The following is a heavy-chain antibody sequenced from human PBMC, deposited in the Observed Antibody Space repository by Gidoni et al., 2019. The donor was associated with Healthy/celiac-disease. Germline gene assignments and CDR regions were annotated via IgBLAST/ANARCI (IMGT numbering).Heavy chain of an antibody. CDR1: GFTFSSYS. D-gene: IGHD2-15*01. CDR2: ISSSSSTI. Sequence: EVQLVESGGGLVQPGGSLRLSCAASGFTFSSYSMNWVRQAPGKGLEWVSYISSSSSTIYYADSVKGRFTIARDNAKNSLYLQMNSLRDEDTAVYYCARDQGCSGGSCYSSVDYWGQGTLVTVSS. J-gene: IGHJ4*02. CDR3: ARDQGCSGGSCYSSVDY. V-gene: IGHV3-48*02.